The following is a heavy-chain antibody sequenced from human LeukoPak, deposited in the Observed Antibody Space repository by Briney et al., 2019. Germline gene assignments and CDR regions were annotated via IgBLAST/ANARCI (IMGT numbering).Heavy chain of an antibody. CDR3: ARALTGTTPLSGPFDY. Sequence: GASVKVSCKASGYTFTSYGISWGRQDPGQGLEWMGWISAYIGDTNYAQKLQCRVTMTTDTSTSTAYMELRRLRSDDTAEYYCARALTGTTPLSGPFDYWGQGTLVTVSS. D-gene: IGHD1-7*01. CDR2: ISAYIGDT. CDR1: GYTFTSYG. J-gene: IGHJ4*02. V-gene: IGHV1-18*01.